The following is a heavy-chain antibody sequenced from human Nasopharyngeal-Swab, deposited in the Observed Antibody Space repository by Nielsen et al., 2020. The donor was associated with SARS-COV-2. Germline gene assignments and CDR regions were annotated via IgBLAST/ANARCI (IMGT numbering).Heavy chain of an antibody. J-gene: IGHJ6*02. D-gene: IGHD2-15*01. Sequence: RPAPGKGPGWVGDIYYSGSTYYNPSLKSRVTISVDTSKNQFSLKLSSVTAADTAVYYCARGVDCSGGSCYGEGYYYGMDVWGQGTTVTVSS. CDR3: ARGVDCSGGSCYGEGYYYGMDV. CDR2: IYYSGST. V-gene: IGHV4-59*01.